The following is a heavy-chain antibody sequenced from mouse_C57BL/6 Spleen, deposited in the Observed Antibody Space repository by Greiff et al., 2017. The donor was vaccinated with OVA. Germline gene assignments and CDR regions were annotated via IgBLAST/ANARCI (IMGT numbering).Heavy chain of an antibody. J-gene: IGHJ4*01. CDR1: GYTFTSYW. D-gene: IGHD1-1*01. CDR3: ARPVYYGSSLYAMDY. CDR2: IDPSDSYT. Sequence: QVQLQQPGAELVMPGASVKLSCKASGYTFTSYWMHWVKQRPGQGLEWIGEIDPSDSYTNYNQKFKGKSTLTVDKSSSTAYMQLSSLTSEDSAGYYCARPVYYGSSLYAMDYWGQGTSVTVSS. V-gene: IGHV1-69*01.